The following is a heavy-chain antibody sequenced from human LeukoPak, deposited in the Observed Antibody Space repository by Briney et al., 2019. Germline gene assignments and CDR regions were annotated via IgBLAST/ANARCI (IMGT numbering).Heavy chain of an antibody. J-gene: IGHJ4*02. CDR2: ISCDGSNK. Sequence: GGSLRLSCAASGFTFSSYGMHWVRQAPGKGLEWVAVISCDGSNKYYPDSVKGRFTISRDNSKNTLYLQMNSLRAEDTAVYYCARDFLHYYDNSGYTDYWGQGTVVTVSS. CDR1: GFTFSSYG. CDR3: ARDFLHYYDNSGYTDY. V-gene: IGHV3-30-3*01. D-gene: IGHD3-22*01.